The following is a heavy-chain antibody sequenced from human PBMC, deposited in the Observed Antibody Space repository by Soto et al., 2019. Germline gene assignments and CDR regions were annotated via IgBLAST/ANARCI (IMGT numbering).Heavy chain of an antibody. J-gene: IGHJ6*02. CDR3: ARDLPGIAAAGNYYYYGMDV. V-gene: IGHV3-74*01. CDR2: INSDGSST. Sequence: QPGGSLRLSCAASGFTFSSYWMHWVRQAPGKGLVWVSRINSDGSSTSYADSVKGRFTISRDNAKNTLYLQMNSLRAEDTAVYYCARDLPGIAAAGNYYYYGMDVWGQGTTVTVSS. D-gene: IGHD6-13*01. CDR1: GFTFSSYW.